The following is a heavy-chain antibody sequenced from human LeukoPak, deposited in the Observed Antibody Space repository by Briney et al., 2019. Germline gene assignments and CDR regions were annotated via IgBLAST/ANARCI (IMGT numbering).Heavy chain of an antibody. CDR3: ARVRSNWNYLYYYCYMDV. Sequence: PSETLSLTCTVSGGSISSYYWSWIRQPPGKGLEWIGYIYYSGSTNYNPSLKSRVTISVDTSKNQFSLKLSSVTAADTAVYYCARVRSNWNYLYYYCYMDVWGKGTTVTVSS. CDR2: IYYSGST. D-gene: IGHD1-7*01. J-gene: IGHJ6*03. V-gene: IGHV4-59*01. CDR1: GGSISSYY.